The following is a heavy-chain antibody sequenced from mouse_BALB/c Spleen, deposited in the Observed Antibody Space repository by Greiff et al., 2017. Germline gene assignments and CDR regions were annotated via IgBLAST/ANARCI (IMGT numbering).Heavy chain of an antibody. Sequence: VQLKESGGDLVKPGGSLKLSCAASGFTFSSYGMSWVRQTPDKRLEWVATISSGGSYTYYPDSVKGRFTISRDNAKNTLYLQMSGLKSEDTAMYYCARHPLSGDYDRLFAYWGQGTLVTVSA. J-gene: IGHJ3*01. CDR1: GFTFSSYG. CDR2: ISSGGSYT. CDR3: ARHPLSGDYDRLFAY. V-gene: IGHV5-6*01. D-gene: IGHD2-4*01.